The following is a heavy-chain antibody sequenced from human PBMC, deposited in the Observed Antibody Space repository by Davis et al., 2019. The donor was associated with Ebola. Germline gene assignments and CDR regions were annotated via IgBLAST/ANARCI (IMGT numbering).Heavy chain of an antibody. D-gene: IGHD3-3*01. CDR1: GFTFSSYG. J-gene: IGHJ6*02. Sequence: GESLKISCAASGFTFSSYGMHWVRQAPGKGLEWVAVIWYDGSNKYYADSVKGRFTISRDNSKNTLYLQMNSLRAEDTAVYYCARDENLVLRFLEWPINYGMDVWGQGTTVTVSS. V-gene: IGHV3-33*01. CDR3: ARDENLVLRFLEWPINYGMDV. CDR2: IWYDGSNK.